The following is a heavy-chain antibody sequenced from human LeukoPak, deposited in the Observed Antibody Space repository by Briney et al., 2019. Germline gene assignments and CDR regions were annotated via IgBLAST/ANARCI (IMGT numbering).Heavy chain of an antibody. V-gene: IGHV3-53*05. CDR1: GFTVSSNY. CDR3: ITDSYCSTTTCYASSNYYYGLDA. J-gene: IGHJ6*02. Sequence: QTGGSLRLSCAASGFTVSSNYMSWVRQAPGKGLEWGSVIYSGGSTYYADSVKGRFTISRDQPKNTLYRKINSLQTEHPAVYYCITDSYCSTTTCYASSNYYYGLDAWGQGTPVTVSS. CDR2: IYSGGST. D-gene: IGHD2-2*01.